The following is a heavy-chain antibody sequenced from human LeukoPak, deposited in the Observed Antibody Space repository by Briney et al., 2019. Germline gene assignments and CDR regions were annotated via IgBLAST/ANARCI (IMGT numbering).Heavy chain of an antibody. CDR3: ARGIDY. Sequence: GGSLRLSCAASGFTFSSYGMIGVRQAPGKELEGVSVIYTGGGRYYADSVRGRFTISRDTSKNMVFLQMNSLRVEDTAVYYCARGIDYWGRGTLVTVSS. J-gene: IGHJ4*02. V-gene: IGHV3-53*01. CDR1: GFTFSSYG. CDR2: IYTGGGR.